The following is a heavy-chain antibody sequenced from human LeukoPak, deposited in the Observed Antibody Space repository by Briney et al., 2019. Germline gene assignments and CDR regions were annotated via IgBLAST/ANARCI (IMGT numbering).Heavy chain of an antibody. CDR3: ARDERGLWFGEFDY. J-gene: IGHJ4*02. V-gene: IGHV3-30*04. CDR1: GFTFSSYA. D-gene: IGHD3-10*01. CDR2: ISYDGSNK. Sequence: GGSLRLSCAASGFTFSSYAMHWVRQAPGKGLEWVAVISYDGSNKYYADSVKGRFTISRDNSKNTLYLQMNSLRPEDTAVYYCARDERGLWFGEFDYWGQGTLVTVSS.